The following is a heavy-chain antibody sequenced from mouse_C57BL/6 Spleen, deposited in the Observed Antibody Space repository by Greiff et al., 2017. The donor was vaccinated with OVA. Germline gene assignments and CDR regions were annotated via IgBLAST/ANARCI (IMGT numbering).Heavy chain of an antibody. J-gene: IGHJ2*01. Sequence: DVKLVESGGDLVKPGGSLKLSCAASGFTFSSYGMSWVRQTPDKRLEWVATISSGGSYTYYPDSVKGRFTISRDNAKNTLYLQMSSLKSEDTAMYYCARQDPFDYWGQGTTLTVSS. V-gene: IGHV5-6*02. CDR3: ARQDPFDY. CDR1: GFTFSSYG. CDR2: ISSGGSYT.